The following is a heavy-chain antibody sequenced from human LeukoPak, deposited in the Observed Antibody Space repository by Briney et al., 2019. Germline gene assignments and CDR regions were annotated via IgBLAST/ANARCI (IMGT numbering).Heavy chain of an antibody. CDR2: IIPIFGTA. D-gene: IGHD3-22*01. J-gene: IGHJ4*02. CDR3: AREYYYDSSGYYYFDY. Sequence: ASVKVSCKASGGTFSSYAISWVRQAPGQGLEWMGGIIPIFGTANYAQKFQGRVTITADESTSTAYMELRSLRSDDTAVYYCAREYYYDSSGYYYFDYWGQGTLVTVSS. CDR1: GGTFSSYA. V-gene: IGHV1-69*01.